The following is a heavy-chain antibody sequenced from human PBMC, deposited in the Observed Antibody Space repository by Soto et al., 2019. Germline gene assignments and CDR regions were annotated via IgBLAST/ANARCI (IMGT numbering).Heavy chain of an antibody. Sequence: GGSLRLSCAASGFTFSSYAMSWVRQAPGKGLEWVSAISGSGGSTYYADSVKGRFTISRDNSKNTLYLQMNSLRAEDTAVYYCAKHTWALTSGWCGVQFPDWGQGTLVTVSS. J-gene: IGHJ4*02. CDR2: ISGSGGST. D-gene: IGHD6-19*01. CDR3: AKHTWALTSGWCGVQFPD. V-gene: IGHV3-23*01. CDR1: GFTFSSYA.